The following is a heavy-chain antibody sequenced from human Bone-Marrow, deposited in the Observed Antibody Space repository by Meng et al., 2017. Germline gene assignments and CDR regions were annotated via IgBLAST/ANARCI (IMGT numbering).Heavy chain of an antibody. J-gene: IGHJ4*02. CDR3: ARDIR. V-gene: IGHV3-66*02. CDR2: IFSGGTT. Sequence: EVQVLGAGGGLVQPGGSLRLSCAASGFTVSSNYMSWVRQAPGKGLEWVSVIFSGGTTYYADSVQGRFTISRDNSKNTLFLQMNSLRADDTAVYYCARDIRWGQGTLVTVSS. CDR1: GFTVSSNY. D-gene: IGHD3-10*01.